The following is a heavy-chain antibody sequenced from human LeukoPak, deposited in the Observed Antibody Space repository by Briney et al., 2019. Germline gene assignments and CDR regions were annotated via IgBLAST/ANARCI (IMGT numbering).Heavy chain of an antibody. CDR2: IYSGGST. CDR3: ARAPKFRLVGVPKGPFDP. Sequence: GGSLRLSCAASGFTVSSNYMSWVRQAPGKGLEWVSIIYSGGSTFYADSVKGRFTISRDNAKNSPYLQMNSLRAEDTAVYYCARAPKFRLVGVPKGPFDPWGQGSLVTVSS. CDR1: GFTVSSNY. D-gene: IGHD1-26*01. V-gene: IGHV3-53*01. J-gene: IGHJ5*02.